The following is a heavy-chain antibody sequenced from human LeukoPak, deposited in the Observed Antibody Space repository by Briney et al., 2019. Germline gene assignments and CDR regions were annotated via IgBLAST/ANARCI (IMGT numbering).Heavy chain of an antibody. CDR2: ISTSSNTI. V-gene: IGHV3-48*01. CDR3: ARVGSYGMDV. D-gene: IGHD3-10*01. Sequence: GGSLRLSCAASGFTFSSYNMNWVRQAPGKGLEWVSYISTSSNTIYYADSVKGRFTISRDNDKNSLYLQMNDLRAEDTAVYYCARVGSYGMDVWGQGTTVTVSS. CDR1: GFTFSSYN. J-gene: IGHJ6*02.